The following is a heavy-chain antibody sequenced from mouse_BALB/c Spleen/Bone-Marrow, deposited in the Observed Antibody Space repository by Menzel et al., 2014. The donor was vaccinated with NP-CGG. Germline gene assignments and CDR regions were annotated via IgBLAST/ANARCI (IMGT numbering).Heavy chain of an antibody. CDR2: ISSGGTYT. V-gene: IGHV5-6-4*01. CDR3: TRGGFAY. CDR1: GFTFSSYA. Sequence: EVQLVESGGGLVKPGGSLKLSCAASGFTFSSYAMSWVRQTPEKRLEWVATISSGGTYTYYPDSVKGRFTISRDNAKNNLYLQMSSLKSEDTAMYFCTRGGFAYWGQGTLVTVSA. J-gene: IGHJ3*01.